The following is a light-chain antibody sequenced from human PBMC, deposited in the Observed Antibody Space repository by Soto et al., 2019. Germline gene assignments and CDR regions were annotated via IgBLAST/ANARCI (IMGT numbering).Light chain of an antibody. J-gene: IGLJ1*01. CDR2: DVS. Sequence: QSALTQPASVSGSPGQSITISCTGTSSDVGGYNYVSWYQQHPGKAPKLMIYDVSNRPSGVSNRFSGSKSGNTASLTISGLQAEDEADYYCSSYTSSSTPYVFRTGTKVTGL. V-gene: IGLV2-14*01. CDR3: SSYTSSSTPYV. CDR1: SSDVGGYNY.